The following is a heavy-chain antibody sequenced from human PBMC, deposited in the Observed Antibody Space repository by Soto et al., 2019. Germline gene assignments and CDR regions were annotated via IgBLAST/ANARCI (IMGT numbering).Heavy chain of an antibody. CDR2: IYYSGST. J-gene: IGHJ2*01. CDR1: GGSVSSGSYY. V-gene: IGHV4-61*01. D-gene: IGHD3-16*01. CDR3: ARAFAGFGAYWYFDL. Sequence: PSETLSLTCTVSGGSVSSGSYYWSWIRQPPGKGLEWIGYIYYSGSTNYNPSLKSRVTISVDTSKNQFSLRLSSVTAADTAVYYCARAFAGFGAYWYFDLWGRGTLVTAPQ.